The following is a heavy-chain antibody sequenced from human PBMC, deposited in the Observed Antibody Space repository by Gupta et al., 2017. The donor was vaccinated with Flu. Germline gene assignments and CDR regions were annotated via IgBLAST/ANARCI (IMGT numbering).Heavy chain of an antibody. D-gene: IGHD2-2*01. CDR2: IYYSGST. Sequence: QVQLQESGPGLVKPSETLSLTCTVSGGSISGYYWSWIRQPPGKGLEYIGYIYYSGSTNYNPSLKSRVTISVDSSKNQFSLKLSSVTAADTAVYYCARMYCSNTSCFRDGFDYWGQGTLVTVSS. CDR3: ARMYCSNTSCFRDGFDY. J-gene: IGHJ4*02. V-gene: IGHV4-59*01. CDR1: GGSISGYY.